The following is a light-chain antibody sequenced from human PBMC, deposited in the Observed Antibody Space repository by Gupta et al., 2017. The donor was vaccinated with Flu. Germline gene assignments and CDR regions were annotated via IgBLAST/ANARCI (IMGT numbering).Light chain of an antibody. CDR3: CLSYSVSPV. Sequence: GQVTPTCSSSTGTVISAHYHSWIQQTPGQDPRTLIIHTTNNPPLTPPQFSGSLHGGRAALTLSGAQPADEADYYFCLSYSVSPVCGGGTKLTVL. CDR2: HTT. J-gene: IGLJ3*02. V-gene: IGLV7-46*01. CDR1: TGTVISAHY.